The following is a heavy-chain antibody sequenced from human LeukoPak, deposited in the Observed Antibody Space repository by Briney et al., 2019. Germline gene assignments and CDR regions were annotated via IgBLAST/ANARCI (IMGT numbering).Heavy chain of an antibody. J-gene: IGHJ6*02. D-gene: IGHD3-3*01. CDR3: ASPSPYYDFWSGYFYYYGMDV. V-gene: IGHV4-4*02. CDR2: IYHSGST. Sequence: SETLSLTCAVSGGSISSSNWWSWVRQPPGKGLEWIGEIYHSGSTNYNPSLKSRVTISADKSKNQFSLELSSVTAADTAVYYCASPSPYYDFWSGYFYYYGMDVWGQGTTVTVSS. CDR1: GGSISSSNW.